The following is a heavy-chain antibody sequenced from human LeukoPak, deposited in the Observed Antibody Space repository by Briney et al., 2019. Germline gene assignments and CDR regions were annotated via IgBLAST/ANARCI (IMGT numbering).Heavy chain of an antibody. V-gene: IGHV3-30-3*01. CDR2: ISYDGSNK. CDR1: GFTFSSYA. CDR3: ARDQGYCSSTSCYRGAFDI. D-gene: IGHD2-2*01. Sequence: GGSLRLSCAASGFTFSSYAMHWVRQAPGKGLEWVAVISYDGSNKYYADSVKGRFTISRDNAKNSLYPQMNSLRAEDTAVYYCARDQGYCSSTSCYRGAFDIWGQGTMVTVSS. J-gene: IGHJ3*02.